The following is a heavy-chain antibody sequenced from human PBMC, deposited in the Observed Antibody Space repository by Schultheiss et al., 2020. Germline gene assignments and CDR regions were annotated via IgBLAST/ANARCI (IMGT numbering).Heavy chain of an antibody. Sequence: SETLSLTCTVSGGSISSYYWSWIRQPPGKGLEWIGYIYYSGSTNYNPSLKSRVTISVDTSKNQFSLKLSSVTAADTAVYYCARETGYSYGYDYWGQGTLVTVAS. V-gene: IGHV4-59*01. CDR1: GGSISSYY. J-gene: IGHJ4*02. CDR3: ARETGYSYGYDY. D-gene: IGHD5-18*01. CDR2: IYYSGST.